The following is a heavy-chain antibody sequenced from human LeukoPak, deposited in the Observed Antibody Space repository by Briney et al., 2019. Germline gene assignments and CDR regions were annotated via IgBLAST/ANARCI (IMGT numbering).Heavy chain of an antibody. J-gene: IGHJ4*02. D-gene: IGHD2-15*01. CDR1: GYTFTSYD. Sequence: ASVKVSCKASGYTFTSYDINWVRQAPGQGLGWMGWMNSNSGNTGYAQKFQGRLTITRITSISTAYMEWSSLRSEDTAVYYCARGASRSFDYWGQGPLVTVS. CDR2: MNSNSGNT. V-gene: IGHV1-8*03. CDR3: ARGASRSFDY.